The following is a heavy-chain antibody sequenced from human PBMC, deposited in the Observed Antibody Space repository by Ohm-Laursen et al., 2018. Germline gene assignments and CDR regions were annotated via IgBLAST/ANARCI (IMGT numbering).Heavy chain of an antibody. CDR1: GFIFSSYG. CDR3: ARNKVGWYYFDY. J-gene: IGHJ4*02. CDR2: IWSDGSNN. Sequence: SLRLSCAASGFIFSSYGVHWVRQAPGKGLEWVAVIWSDGSNNYYGDSMKGRITISRDNSKNTLYLQMNSLRVEDTALYYCARNKVGWYYFDYWGQGTLVTVSS. D-gene: IGHD6-19*01. V-gene: IGHV3-33*08.